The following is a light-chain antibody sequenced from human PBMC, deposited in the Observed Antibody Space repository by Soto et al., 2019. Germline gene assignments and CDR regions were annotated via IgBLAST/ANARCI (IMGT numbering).Light chain of an antibody. CDR3: SSFAGNNNLV. V-gene: IGLV2-8*01. CDR1: SSDVGVYNY. CDR2: EVS. Sequence: QSALTQPPSASGSPGQSVTISCTGTSSDVGVYNYVSWYQQHPGKAPKLMIYEVSKRPSGVPDRFSGSKSGNTASLTVSGLQAEDEADHYCSSFAGNNNLVFGGGTKVIVL. J-gene: IGLJ2*01.